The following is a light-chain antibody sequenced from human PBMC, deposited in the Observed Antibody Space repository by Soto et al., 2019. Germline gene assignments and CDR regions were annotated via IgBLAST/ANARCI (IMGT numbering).Light chain of an antibody. J-gene: IGKJ4*02. V-gene: IGKV2D-29*01. CDR2: EAS. CDR1: QSLRFSDGKTY. CDR3: MQSLQVPLP. Sequence: IVMTQTPLSLAVIPGQPASISCKSSQSLRFSDGKTYLFWYLQKPGQPPHLLIYEASNRFSGVPYRFSGSGAGTDFTLKISRVEPEDVGVYYCMQSLQVPLPFGGGSKVQIK.